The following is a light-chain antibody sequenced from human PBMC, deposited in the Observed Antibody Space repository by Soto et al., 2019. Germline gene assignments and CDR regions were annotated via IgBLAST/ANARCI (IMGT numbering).Light chain of an antibody. CDR3: QQYNDWLWT. CDR2: GAS. V-gene: IGKV3-15*01. Sequence: ETMLTQSPATLSASPGERVTLSCRATQSVTYNLAWYQQKPGQAPRLLSYGASTMATGIPARYSGRGSGTEFTLTLTSLQSEDFAVYYCQQYNDWLWTVGQGTKVEIK. CDR1: QSVTYN. J-gene: IGKJ1*01.